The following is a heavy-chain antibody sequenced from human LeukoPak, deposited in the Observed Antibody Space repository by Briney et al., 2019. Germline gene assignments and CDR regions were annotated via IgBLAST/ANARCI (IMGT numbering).Heavy chain of an antibody. Sequence: GGSLRLSCAASGFTFSDFWMNWVRQAPGKGLEWVANIKQDGSEKYYVDSVKGRFTISRDNGRKSVYLQMNSLRVEDTAVYYCVGARSWVFDRWGQGTLSPSPQ. J-gene: IGHJ4*02. D-gene: IGHD7-27*01. CDR1: GFTFSDFW. CDR2: IKQDGSEK. V-gene: IGHV3-7*01. CDR3: VGARSWVFDR.